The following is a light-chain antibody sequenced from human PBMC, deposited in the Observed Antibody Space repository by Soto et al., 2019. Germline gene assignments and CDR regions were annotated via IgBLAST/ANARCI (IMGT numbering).Light chain of an antibody. Sequence: QSALTQPASVSGSPGQSITISCTGNSSDVGGYNYVSWYQQHPGKAPKLMIYEVSNRPSGVSNRFSGSKSGNTASLTISGLQAEDEADYYCSSYTSSSTLVFGTGTKVT. J-gene: IGLJ1*01. V-gene: IGLV2-14*01. CDR1: SSDVGGYNY. CDR3: SSYTSSSTLV. CDR2: EVS.